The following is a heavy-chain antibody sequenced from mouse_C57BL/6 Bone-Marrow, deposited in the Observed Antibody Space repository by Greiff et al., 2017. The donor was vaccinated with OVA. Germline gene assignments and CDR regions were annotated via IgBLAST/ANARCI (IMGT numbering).Heavy chain of an antibody. D-gene: IGHD4-1*02. J-gene: IGHJ3*01. CDR3: ARDPQLGPGRAY. CDR1: GFTFSSYA. CDR2: ISDGGSYT. V-gene: IGHV5-4*01. Sequence: EVQVVESGGGLVKPGGSLKLSCAASGFTFSSYAMSWVRQTPEKRLEWVATISDGGSYTYYPDNVKGRFTISRDNAKNNLYLQMSHLKSEDTAMYYCARDPQLGPGRAYWGQGTLVTVSA.